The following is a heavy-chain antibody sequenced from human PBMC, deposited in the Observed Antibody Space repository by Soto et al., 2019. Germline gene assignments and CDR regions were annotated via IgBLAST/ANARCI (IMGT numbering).Heavy chain of an antibody. Sequence: GGSLRLSCAASGFTFSNYEWNWVRQAPGKGLEWISYISTSGDAMYYADSVKGRFAVSRDNTMNSLYLQMNSLRAEDTAAYYCARESIGCGGDCLDYWGQGTLVTVSS. CDR1: GFTFSNYE. CDR3: ARESIGCGGDCLDY. V-gene: IGHV3-48*03. D-gene: IGHD2-21*01. J-gene: IGHJ4*02. CDR2: ISTSGDAM.